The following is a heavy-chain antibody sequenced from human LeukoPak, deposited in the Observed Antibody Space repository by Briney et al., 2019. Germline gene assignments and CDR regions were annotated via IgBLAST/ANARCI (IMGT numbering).Heavy chain of an antibody. CDR3: ATQTYYDILTGSHGAFDI. J-gene: IGHJ3*02. CDR2: IYYSGST. Sequence: SETLSLTCTVSGGSISSYHWSWIRQPPGKGLEWIGYIYYSGSTNYNPSLKSRVTISVDTSKNQFSLRLSSVTAADTAVYYCATQTYYDILTGSHGAFDIWGQGTMVTVSS. V-gene: IGHV4-59*13. D-gene: IGHD3-9*01. CDR1: GGSISSYH.